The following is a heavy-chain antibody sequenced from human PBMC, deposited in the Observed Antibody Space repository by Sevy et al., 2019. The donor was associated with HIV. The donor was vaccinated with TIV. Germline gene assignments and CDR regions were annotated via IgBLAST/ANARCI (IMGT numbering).Heavy chain of an antibody. Sequence: SETLSLTCTVSGGSISSGNYYWHWIRQPPGKGLEWIGYISYTGNTYYNPSLKRPVTISVDTYNNQFSLRLTSVTAADTAVYYWAIDVTEYTSSSVWFDPWGQGTLVTVSS. J-gene: IGHJ5*02. CDR3: AIDVTEYTSSSVWFDP. CDR2: ISYTGNT. V-gene: IGHV4-30-4*01. D-gene: IGHD6-6*01. CDR1: GGSISSGNYY.